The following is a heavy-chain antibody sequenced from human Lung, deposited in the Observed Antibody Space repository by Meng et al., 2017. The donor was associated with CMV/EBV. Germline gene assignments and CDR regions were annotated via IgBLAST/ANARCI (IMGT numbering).Heavy chain of an antibody. CDR3: ASPSPHYDT. J-gene: IGHJ5*02. CDR1: GGSIRGHSYY. D-gene: IGHD3-9*01. Sequence: LACTVTGGSIRGHSYYWGWVRQPPGKGLEWVGSIYYTGNTYQNPSLKSRVIMSVDTSKNQFSLELTSVTAADTAVYYCASPSPHYDTWGQGTLVTVSS. V-gene: IGHV4-39*01. CDR2: IYYTGNT.